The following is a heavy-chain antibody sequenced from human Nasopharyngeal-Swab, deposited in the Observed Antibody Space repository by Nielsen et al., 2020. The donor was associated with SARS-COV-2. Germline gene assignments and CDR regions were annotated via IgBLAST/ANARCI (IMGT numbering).Heavy chain of an antibody. V-gene: IGHV6-1*01. CDR2: TYYRSKWYN. D-gene: IGHD4-17*01. CDR3: ARARGAHGDYYYYYYTDV. Sequence: QTPSLTRAIPGDSVSSSSASWNWIRQSPSRGLEWLGRTYYRSKWYNDYAVSVKSRITINPDTSKNQFSLHLNSVTPEDTAVYYCARARGAHGDYYYYYYTDVWGKGTTVTVSS. CDR1: GDSVSSSSAS. J-gene: IGHJ6*03.